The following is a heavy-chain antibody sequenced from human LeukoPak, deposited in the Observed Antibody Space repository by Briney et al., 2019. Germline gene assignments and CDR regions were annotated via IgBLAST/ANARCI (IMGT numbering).Heavy chain of an antibody. CDR2: INHSGST. V-gene: IGHV4-34*01. CDR1: GGSFSGYY. Sequence: SETLSLTCAVYGGSFSGYYWSWIRRPPGKGLEWIGEINHSGSTNYNPSLKSRVTISVDTSKNQFSLKLSSVTAADTAVYYCARGHPKLDPWGQGTLVTVSS. CDR3: ARGHPKLDP. J-gene: IGHJ5*02.